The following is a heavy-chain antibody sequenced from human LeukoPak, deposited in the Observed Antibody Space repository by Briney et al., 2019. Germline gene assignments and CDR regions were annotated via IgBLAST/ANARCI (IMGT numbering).Heavy chain of an antibody. D-gene: IGHD3-10*01. CDR3: TKKVGDY. CDR2: ISGSGGST. Sequence: GGSLRPSCAASGFTFSSYAMSWVRQAPGKGLEWVSAISGSGGSTYYADSVKGRFTISRDNAKNSLYLQMNSLRVEDTAVYYCTKKVGDYWGQGTLVAVSS. J-gene: IGHJ4*02. V-gene: IGHV3-23*01. CDR1: GFTFSSYA.